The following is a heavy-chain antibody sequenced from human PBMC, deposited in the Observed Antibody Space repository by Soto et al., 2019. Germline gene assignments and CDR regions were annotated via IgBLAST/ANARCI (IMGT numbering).Heavy chain of an antibody. J-gene: IGHJ4*02. CDR2: IYYSGST. D-gene: IGHD3-22*01. CDR1: GGSISSGDYY. V-gene: IGHV4-30-4*01. Sequence: SETLSLTCTVSGGSISSGDYYWSWIRQPPGKGLEWIGYIYYSGSTYYNPSLKSRVTISIDTSKNQFSLKLSSVTAADTAVYYCARGAYYYDSSGQYYFDYWGQGTLVTVSS. CDR3: ARGAYYYDSSGQYYFDY.